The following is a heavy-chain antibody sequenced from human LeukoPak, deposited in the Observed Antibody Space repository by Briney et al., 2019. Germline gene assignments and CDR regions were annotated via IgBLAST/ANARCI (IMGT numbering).Heavy chain of an antibody. Sequence: GASVKVSCKASGYTFTSYYMHWVRQATGQGLEWMGWMNPNSGNTGYAQKFQGRVTMTRNTSISTAYMELSSLRSEDTAVYYCASYYDILTGYSHWGQGTLVTVSS. CDR2: MNPNSGNT. J-gene: IGHJ4*02. CDR1: GYTFTSYY. D-gene: IGHD3-9*01. CDR3: ASYYDILTGYSH. V-gene: IGHV1-8*02.